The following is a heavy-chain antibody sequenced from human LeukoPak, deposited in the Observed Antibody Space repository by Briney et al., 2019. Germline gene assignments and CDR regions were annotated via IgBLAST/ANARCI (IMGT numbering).Heavy chain of an antibody. CDR3: ARVLAAAGNNWFDP. D-gene: IGHD6-13*01. V-gene: IGHV4-30-4*07. CDR1: GGSISSGGYS. Sequence: SQTLSLTCAVSGGSISSGGYSWSWIRQPPGKGMEWIAYIYYTGNTYFNPSLKSRVTISVDTSKNQFSLKLSSVTAADTAVYYCARVLAAAGNNWFDPWGQGTLVTVSS. CDR2: IYYTGNT. J-gene: IGHJ5*02.